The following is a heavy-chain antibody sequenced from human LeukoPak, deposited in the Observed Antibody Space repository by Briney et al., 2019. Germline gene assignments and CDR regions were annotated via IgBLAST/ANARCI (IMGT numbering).Heavy chain of an antibody. D-gene: IGHD3-10*01. CDR3: ARGRMVRGGDYYGMDV. V-gene: IGHV3-7*03. CDR2: IKEDGREK. CDR1: GFTFSSYW. Sequence: PGGSLRLSCAASGFTFSSYWMSWVRQAPGKGLEWGANIKEDGREKYYVDSLKGRFTISRDNAKSSLYLQMNSLRAEDTAIYYCARGRMVRGGDYYGMDVWGKGTTVTVSS. J-gene: IGHJ6*04.